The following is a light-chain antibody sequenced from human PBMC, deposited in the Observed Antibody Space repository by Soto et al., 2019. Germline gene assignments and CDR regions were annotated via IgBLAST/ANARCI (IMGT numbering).Light chain of an antibody. J-gene: IGKJ2*01. Sequence: EIVLTQSPGTLSLSPGERATLSCRASQSVTSSYLAWYQQKPGQAPRLLIYGASRRATDIPDRFSGSGSGTDFTLTISRLEPEDFAVYYCQIYGSSSYTFGQGTKLEIK. CDR3: QIYGSSSYT. CDR1: QSVTSSY. CDR2: GAS. V-gene: IGKV3-20*01.